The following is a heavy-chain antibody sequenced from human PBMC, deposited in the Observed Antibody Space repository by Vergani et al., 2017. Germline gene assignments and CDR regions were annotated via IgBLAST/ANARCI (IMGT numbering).Heavy chain of an antibody. J-gene: IGHJ3*02. CDR3: AKDIGIAALSGHDAFDI. CDR1: GFTFDDYA. D-gene: IGHD6-13*01. CDR2: ISWNSGSI. V-gene: IGHV3-9*01. Sequence: EVQLVESGGGLVQPGRSLRLSCAASGFTFDDYAMHWVRQAPGKGLEWVSGISWNSGSIGYADSVKGRFTISRDNAKNSLYLQMNSLRAEDTALYYCAKDIGIAALSGHDAFDIWGQGTMVTVSS.